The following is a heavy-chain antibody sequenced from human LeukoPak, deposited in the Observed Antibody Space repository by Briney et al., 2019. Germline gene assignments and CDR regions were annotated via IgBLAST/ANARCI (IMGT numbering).Heavy chain of an antibody. CDR1: GGSISSHS. CDR3: AREGGGFDY. J-gene: IGHJ4*02. Sequence: SETLSLTCTVSGGSISSHSWSWIRQPAGKGLEWIGRIFTSGNTYYNPSLKSRVIMSVDTSKNQFSLKLRSVTAADTAVYYCAREGGGFDYWGQGTLVTVSS. V-gene: IGHV4-4*07. CDR2: IFTSGNT. D-gene: IGHD3-16*01.